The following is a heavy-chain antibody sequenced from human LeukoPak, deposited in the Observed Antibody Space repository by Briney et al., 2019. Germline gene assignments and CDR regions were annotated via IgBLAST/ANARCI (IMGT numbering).Heavy chain of an antibody. Sequence: GESLKISCQGSGYHFATSWIVWVRQMPGKGLEWMGIIYPGDSDTRYSPSFQGQVTISADKSITTAYLQWSSLKASDTAIYYCARQGRSGYASDYWGQGTLVTVSS. CDR1: GYHFATSW. V-gene: IGHV5-51*01. CDR2: IYPGDSDT. D-gene: IGHD5-12*01. CDR3: ARQGRSGYASDY. J-gene: IGHJ4*02.